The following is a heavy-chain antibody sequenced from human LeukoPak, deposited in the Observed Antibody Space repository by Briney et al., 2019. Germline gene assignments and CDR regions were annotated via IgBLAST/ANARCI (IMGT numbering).Heavy chain of an antibody. D-gene: IGHD4-17*01. CDR3: ARATTVTPTFMDV. J-gene: IGHJ6*03. Sequence: GGSPRLSCAASGFTFSSYAMSWVRQAPGKGLEWVAAISGSGGSTYYADSVKGRFTISRDNSKNTLYLQMNSLRAEDTAVYYCARATTVTPTFMDVWGTGTTVTVSS. V-gene: IGHV3-23*01. CDR2: ISGSGGST. CDR1: GFTFSSYA.